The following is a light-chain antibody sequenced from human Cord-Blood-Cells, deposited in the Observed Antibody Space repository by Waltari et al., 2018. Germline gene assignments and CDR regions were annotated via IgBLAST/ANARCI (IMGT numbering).Light chain of an antibody. CDR1: HSISSY. J-gene: IGKJ5*01. V-gene: IGKV1-39*01. CDR3: QQSYSTPIT. CDR2: AAS. Sequence: DMQMTQSPSSVTASVGDRVTITCRASHSISSYLNWYQQKPGKAPQLLIYAASSLQSGVPSRFIGSGSGTDVSLTISSLQPEDFATYYCQQSYSTPITFGQGTRLEIK.